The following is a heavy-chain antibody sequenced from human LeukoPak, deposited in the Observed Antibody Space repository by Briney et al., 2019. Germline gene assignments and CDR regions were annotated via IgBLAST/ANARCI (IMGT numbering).Heavy chain of an antibody. CDR1: GGSFSGYY. J-gene: IGHJ5*02. CDR3: ARDSGPWGVFDP. V-gene: IGHV4-34*01. D-gene: IGHD3-10*01. Sequence: SETLSLTCAVYGGSFSGYYWSWIRQPPGKGLEWIGEINHSGSTNYNPSLKSRVTISIDMSNNHFSLTLKSVTAADKAVYYCARDSGPWGVFDPWGQGTLVTVSS. CDR2: INHSGST.